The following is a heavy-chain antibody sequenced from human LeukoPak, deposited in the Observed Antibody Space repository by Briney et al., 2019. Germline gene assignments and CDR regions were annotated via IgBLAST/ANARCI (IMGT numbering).Heavy chain of an antibody. Sequence: PGGSLRLSCAASGFTFSSYGMHWVRQAPGKGLEWVAFIRYDGSNKYYADSVKGRFTISRDNSKNTLHLQMNSLRAEDTAVYYCAKDPKLRSNFWSGFRFDYWGQGTLVTVSS. V-gene: IGHV3-30*02. CDR1: GFTFSSYG. D-gene: IGHD3-3*01. CDR2: IRYDGSNK. J-gene: IGHJ4*02. CDR3: AKDPKLRSNFWSGFRFDY.